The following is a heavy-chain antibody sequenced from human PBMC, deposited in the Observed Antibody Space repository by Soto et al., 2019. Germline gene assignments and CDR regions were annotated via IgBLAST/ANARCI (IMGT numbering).Heavy chain of an antibody. V-gene: IGHV4-4*02. J-gene: IGHJ4*03. D-gene: IGHD2-8*02. CDR3: CKRGNRAWWPC. CDR2: ISLNGDI. CDR1: GGSITSGHW. Sequence: QVQLQESGPGLVESSGTLSLTCAVYGGSITSGHWWTWVRQSPGKGLEWIGEISLNGDINYSPSLQGPVTRSMGLAKKPLAPGADFRNAAGTAVDFWCKRGNRAWWPCRGPGTVVTVSS.